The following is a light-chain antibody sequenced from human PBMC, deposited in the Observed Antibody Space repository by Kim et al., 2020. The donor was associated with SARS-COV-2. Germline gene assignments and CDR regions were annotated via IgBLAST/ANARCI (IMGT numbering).Light chain of an antibody. J-gene: IGKJ5*01. CDR2: VAS. CDR3: QQYVRSPPT. CDR1: QSLDSNF. V-gene: IGKV3-20*01. Sequence: SPGERATRSGRASQSLDSNFLAWYQQKPGQAPRLLMYVASTRAAGIPDRFSGSGSGTDFTLTISRLEPEDFAVYYCQQYVRSPPTFGQGTRLEIK.